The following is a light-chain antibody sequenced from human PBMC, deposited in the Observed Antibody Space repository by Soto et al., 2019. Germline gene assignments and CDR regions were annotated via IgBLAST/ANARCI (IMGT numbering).Light chain of an antibody. CDR2: DAS. CDR1: QTVANSA. Sequence: IVLTQSPSTLSSSPGERATLSCRASQTVANSALAWYQQKPGQAPRLLIYDASNRATGIPARFSGSGSGTDFTLTISSLEPEDFAVYYCQQRSNWPFFGPGTKVDI. V-gene: IGKV3-11*01. J-gene: IGKJ3*01. CDR3: QQRSNWPF.